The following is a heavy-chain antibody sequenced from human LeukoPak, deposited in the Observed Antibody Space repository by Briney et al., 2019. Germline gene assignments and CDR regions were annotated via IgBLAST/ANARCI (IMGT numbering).Heavy chain of an antibody. Sequence: VKVSCKAXGGTFSXXAISWVRQAPGQGLEWMGRIIPILGIANYAQKFQGRVTITADKSTSTAYMELSSLRSEDTAVYYCARDIVGGTYFDYWGQGTLVTVSS. CDR2: IIPILGIA. D-gene: IGHD1-26*01. J-gene: IGHJ4*02. CDR1: GGTFSXXA. V-gene: IGHV1-69*04. CDR3: ARDIVGGTYFDY.